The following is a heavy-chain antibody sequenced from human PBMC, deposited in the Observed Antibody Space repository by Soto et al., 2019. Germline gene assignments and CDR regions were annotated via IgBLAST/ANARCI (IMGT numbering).Heavy chain of an antibody. V-gene: IGHV1-18*01. D-gene: IGHD3-10*01. CDR2: ISAYNGNT. CDR3: ARSASTVRGVKRSFDY. J-gene: IGHJ4*02. Sequence: ASVKASCKASGSTFTSYAMHWVRQAPGQGLEWMGWISAYNGNTNYAQHLQGRITMTTDTSTTTAYMELRSLRSDDTAVYYCARSASTVRGVKRSFDYWGQGTPVTVSS. CDR1: GSTFTSYA.